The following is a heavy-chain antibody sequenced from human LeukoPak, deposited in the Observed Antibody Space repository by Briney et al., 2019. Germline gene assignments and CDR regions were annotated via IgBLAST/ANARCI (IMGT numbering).Heavy chain of an antibody. CDR1: GFTFSSYW. D-gene: IGHD3-10*01. J-gene: IGHJ6*02. V-gene: IGHV3-74*01. CDR2: ITSDGSST. CDR3: ARDYYYDSVSSYGMDV. Sequence: GGSLRLSCAASGFTFSSYWMHWVRQAPGKGLVWVSRITSDGSSTNYADSVKGRFTISRDNAKNSLYLLMNSLRAEDTAVYYCARDYYYDSVSSYGMDVWGQGTTVTVSS.